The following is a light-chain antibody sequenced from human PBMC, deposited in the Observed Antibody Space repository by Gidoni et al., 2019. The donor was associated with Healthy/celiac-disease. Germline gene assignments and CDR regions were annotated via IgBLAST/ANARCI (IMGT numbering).Light chain of an antibody. CDR3: SSYTSSSTLVV. CDR2: DVS. V-gene: IGLV2-14*01. J-gene: IGLJ2*01. Sequence: QSALTQPASVSGYTGQSITISCTGTSSDVGGYNYVSWYQQHPGKAPKLMIYDVSNRPSGVSNRFSGSKSGNTASLTISGLQAEDEADYYCSSYTSSSTLVVFGGGTKLTVL. CDR1: SSDVGGYNY.